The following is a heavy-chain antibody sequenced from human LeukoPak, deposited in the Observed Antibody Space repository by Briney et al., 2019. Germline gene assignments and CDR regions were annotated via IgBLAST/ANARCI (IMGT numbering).Heavy chain of an antibody. V-gene: IGHV3-53*04. Sequence: QAGGSLRLSCAASGFSVGSNYMTWVRKAPGKGLECVSVIYSGGSTYYADSVKGRFTISRHNTKNTLYLQMNSLRAEDTAVYYCSSSSPTSYTDYWGQGTLVTVSS. J-gene: IGHJ4*02. CDR1: GFSVGSNY. CDR3: SSSSPTSYTDY. D-gene: IGHD6-13*01. CDR2: IYSGGST.